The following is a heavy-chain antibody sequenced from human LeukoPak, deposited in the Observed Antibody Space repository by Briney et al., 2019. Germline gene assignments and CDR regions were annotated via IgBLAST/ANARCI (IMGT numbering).Heavy chain of an antibody. Sequence: ASVKVSCKASGYTFTSYGISWVRQAPGQGLELMGWISASNGNTNYAQKLQGRVTMTTDTSTSTAYMELRSLRSDDTAVYYCARVERGYYGSGSYPILIDYSGQGTLVT. CDR2: ISASNGNT. V-gene: IGHV1-18*01. CDR1: GYTFTSYG. CDR3: ARVERGYYGSGSYPILIDY. J-gene: IGHJ4*02. D-gene: IGHD3-10*01.